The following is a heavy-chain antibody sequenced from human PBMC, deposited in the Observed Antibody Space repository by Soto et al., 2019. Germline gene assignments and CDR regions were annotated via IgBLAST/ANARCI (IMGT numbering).Heavy chain of an antibody. J-gene: IGHJ6*02. CDR1: GFTFSSYS. V-gene: IGHV3-21*01. CDR3: ARGDYDFWRGYYGMDV. D-gene: IGHD3-3*01. CDR2: ISSSSSYI. Sequence: AGGSLRLSCAASGFTFSSYSMSWVRQAPGEGLEWVSSISSSSSYIYYADSVKGRFTISRDNAKNSLYLQMNSLRAEDTAVYYCARGDYDFWRGYYGMDVWGQGTTVTVSS.